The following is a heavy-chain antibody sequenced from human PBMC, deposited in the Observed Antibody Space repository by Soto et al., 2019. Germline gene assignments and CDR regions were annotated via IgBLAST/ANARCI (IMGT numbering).Heavy chain of an antibody. D-gene: IGHD3-10*01. V-gene: IGHV4-31*03. CDR1: GGSISSGDYY. Sequence: SETLSLTCTVSGGSISSGDYYWSWIRQHPGKSLEWIGNIYYSGGTYSNPSLKSRVTISVDTSKNQFSLKLSSVTAADTSVYYCARGVTMVRGTGRDVWGKGTTVTVSS. CDR2: IYYSGGT. J-gene: IGHJ6*04. CDR3: ARGVTMVRGTGRDV.